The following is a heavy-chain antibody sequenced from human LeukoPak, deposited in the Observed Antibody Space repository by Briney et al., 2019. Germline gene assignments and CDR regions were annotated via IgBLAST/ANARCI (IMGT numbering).Heavy chain of an antibody. CDR2: INPNSGGT. D-gene: IGHD6-19*01. CDR3: ATDSSGWHDY. J-gene: IGHJ4*02. Sequence: ASVKVSCKASGGTFSSYAISWVRQAPGQGLEWMGWINPNSGGTNYAQKFQGRVTMTRDTSISTAYMELSRLRSDDTAVYYCATDSSGWHDYWGQGTLVTVSS. V-gene: IGHV1-2*02. CDR1: GGTFSSYA.